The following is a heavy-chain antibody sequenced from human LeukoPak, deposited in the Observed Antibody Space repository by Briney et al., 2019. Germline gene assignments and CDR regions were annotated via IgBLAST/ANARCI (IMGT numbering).Heavy chain of an antibody. CDR3: ASWCTSCYTHWFDP. V-gene: IGHV3-21*01. CDR2: ISSSSSYI. CDR1: GFTFSSYS. J-gene: IGHJ5*02. D-gene: IGHD2-2*02. Sequence: GGSLRLSCAVSGFTFSSYSMNWVRQAPGKGLEWVSSISSSSSYIYYADSVKGRFTISRDNAKNSLYLQMNSLRAEDTAVYYCASWCTSCYTHWFDPWGQGTLVTVSS.